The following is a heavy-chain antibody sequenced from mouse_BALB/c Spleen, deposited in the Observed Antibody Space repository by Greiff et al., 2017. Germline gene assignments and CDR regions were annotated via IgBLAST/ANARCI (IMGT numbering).Heavy chain of an antibody. CDR3: ARVKTGSAWFAY. D-gene: IGHD4-1*01. V-gene: IGHV7-3*02. CDR2: IRNKANGYTT. CDR1: GFTFTDYY. J-gene: IGHJ3*01. Sequence: EVKLMESGGGLVQPGGSLRLSCATSGFTFTDYYMSWVRQPPGKALEWLGFIRNKANGYTTEYSASVKGRFTISRDNSQSILYLQMNTLRAEDSATYCCARVKTGSAWFAYWGQGTLVTVSA.